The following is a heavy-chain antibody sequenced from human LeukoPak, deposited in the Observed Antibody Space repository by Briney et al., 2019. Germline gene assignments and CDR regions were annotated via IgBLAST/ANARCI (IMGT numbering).Heavy chain of an antibody. CDR3: ARDLRPNYYYYGMDV. Sequence: GGSLRLSCAASGFTVSSNYMSWVRQAPGKGLEWVSVIYSGGSTYYADSVKGRFTISRDNSKNTLYLQMNSPRAEDTAVYYCARDLRPNYYYYGMDVWGQGTTVTVSS. CDR1: GFTVSSNY. D-gene: IGHD5/OR15-5a*01. CDR2: IYSGGST. V-gene: IGHV3-53*01. J-gene: IGHJ6*02.